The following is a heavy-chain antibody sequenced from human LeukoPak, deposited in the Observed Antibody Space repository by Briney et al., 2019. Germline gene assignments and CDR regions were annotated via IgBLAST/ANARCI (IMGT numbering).Heavy chain of an antibody. Sequence: PGGSLRLSCAASGFSFSNYAMHWVRQAPGKGLEWVAVTSYDGRNKFYADTVKGRFTISRDNSKNTLYLQMNSLGPEDTAVYYCARVPYGSGSYCDYWGQGILVTVSS. CDR1: GFSFSNYA. CDR3: ARVPYGSGSYCDY. J-gene: IGHJ4*02. V-gene: IGHV3-30*04. CDR2: TSYDGRNK. D-gene: IGHD3-10*01.